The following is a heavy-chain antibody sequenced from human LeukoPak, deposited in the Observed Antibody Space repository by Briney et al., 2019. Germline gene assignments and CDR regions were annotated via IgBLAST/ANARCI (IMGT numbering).Heavy chain of an antibody. J-gene: IGHJ4*02. CDR3: AKDSANVLLWFGELSHFDY. D-gene: IGHD3-10*01. Sequence: GGSLRLSCAASGFTFSNAWMSWVRRAPGKGLEWVSAISGSGGSTYYADSVKGRFTISRDNSKNTLYLQMNSLRAEDTAVYYCAKDSANVLLWFGELSHFDYWGQGTLVTVSS. CDR1: GFTFSNAW. V-gene: IGHV3-23*01. CDR2: ISGSGGST.